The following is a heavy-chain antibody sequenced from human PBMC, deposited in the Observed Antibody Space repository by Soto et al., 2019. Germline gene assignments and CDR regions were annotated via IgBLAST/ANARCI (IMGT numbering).Heavy chain of an antibody. CDR3: ARDRRYSSSWVFAY. V-gene: IGHV1-18*01. J-gene: IGHJ4*02. D-gene: IGHD6-13*01. Sequence: ASVKVSCKASGYTFTSYGISWVRQAPGQGLEWMGWISAYNGNTNYAQKLQGRVTMTTDTSTSTAYMELRSLRSDDTAVYYCARDRRYSSSWVFAYWGQGTLVTVSS. CDR1: GYTFTSYG. CDR2: ISAYNGNT.